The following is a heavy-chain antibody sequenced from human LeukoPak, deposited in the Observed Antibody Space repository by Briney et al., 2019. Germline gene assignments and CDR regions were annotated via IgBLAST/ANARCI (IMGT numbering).Heavy chain of an antibody. Sequence: GGSLRLSCAASGFTFSSYSMNWVRQAPGKGLEWVSSIGSSSSYIYYADSVKGRFTISRDNAKNSLYLQMNSLRAEDTAVYYCARDRDSSGSPTFDYWGQGTLVTVSS. CDR1: GFTFSSYS. D-gene: IGHD3-22*01. CDR2: IGSSSSYI. CDR3: ARDRDSSGSPTFDY. V-gene: IGHV3-21*01. J-gene: IGHJ4*02.